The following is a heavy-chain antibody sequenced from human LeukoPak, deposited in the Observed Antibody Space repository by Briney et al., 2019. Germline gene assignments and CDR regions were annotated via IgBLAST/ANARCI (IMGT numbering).Heavy chain of an antibody. V-gene: IGHV3-74*01. D-gene: IGHD3-3*01. CDR3: AREHYDFFDAFDI. J-gene: IGHJ3*02. Sequence: GGSLRLSCAASGFTFSSYWMHWVRQAPGEGLVWVSRINTDGSSTSYADSVKGRFTISRGNAKNTLYLQMNSLRAEDTAVYYCAREHYDFFDAFDIWGQGTMVTVSS. CDR2: INTDGSST. CDR1: GFTFSSYW.